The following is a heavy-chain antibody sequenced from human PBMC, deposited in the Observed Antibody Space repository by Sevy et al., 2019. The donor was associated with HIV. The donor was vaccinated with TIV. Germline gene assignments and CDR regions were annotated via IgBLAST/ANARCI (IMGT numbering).Heavy chain of an antibody. D-gene: IGHD1-1*01. Sequence: ASVKVSCKASGYTFIDYFLHWVRQAPGQGLEWMGWINAKSGSTNYAQRFLGRVTVTMETSIRIAYMELSRLSCDDTAVYYCVRDGVGINKNYDYWGQGTLVTVSS. V-gene: IGHV1-2*02. CDR3: VRDGVGINKNYDY. CDR1: GYTFIDYF. CDR2: INAKSGST. J-gene: IGHJ4*02.